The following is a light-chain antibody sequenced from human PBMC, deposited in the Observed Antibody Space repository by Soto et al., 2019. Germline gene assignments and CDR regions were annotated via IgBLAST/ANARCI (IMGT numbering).Light chain of an antibody. J-gene: IGKJ1*01. CDR3: LQDYNYPWT. CDR2: AAS. V-gene: IGKV1-6*01. Sequence: AIQMTQSPSSLSVSVGDRVTITCRASQGIGTGLGWYQQKPGIAPKLLIYAASSLQSGVPSRFSGSGSGTDFTLTINSLQPEEFATYYCLQDYNYPWTFGEGTKVEI. CDR1: QGIGTG.